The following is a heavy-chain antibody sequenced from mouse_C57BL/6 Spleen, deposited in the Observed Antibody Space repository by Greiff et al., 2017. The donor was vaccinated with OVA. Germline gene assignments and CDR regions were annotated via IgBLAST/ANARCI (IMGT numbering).Heavy chain of an antibody. V-gene: IGHV5-6*01. CDR1: GFTFSSYG. CDR3: ARGDYGSSWFAY. J-gene: IGHJ3*01. CDR2: ISSGGSYT. Sequence: EVMLVESGGDLVKPGGSLKLSCAASGFTFSSYGMSWVRQTPDKRLEWVATISSGGSYTYYPDSVKGRFTISRDNAKNTLYLQMSSLKSEDTAMYYCARGDYGSSWFAYWGQGTLVTVSA. D-gene: IGHD1-1*01.